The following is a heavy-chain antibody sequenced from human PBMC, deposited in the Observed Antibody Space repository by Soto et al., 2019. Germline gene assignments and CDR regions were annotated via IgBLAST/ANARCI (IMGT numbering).Heavy chain of an antibody. J-gene: IGHJ4*02. CDR2: IYHSGST. V-gene: IGHV4-30-2*01. Sequence: SETQSLTCAVSGGSISSGGYSWSWIRQPPGKGLEWIGYIYHSGSTYYNPSLKSRVTISVDRSKNQFSLKLSSVTAADTAVYYCAAGGGLPRYYWGQGTLVTVSS. CDR1: GGSISSGGYS. D-gene: IGHD5-12*01. CDR3: AAGGGLPRYY.